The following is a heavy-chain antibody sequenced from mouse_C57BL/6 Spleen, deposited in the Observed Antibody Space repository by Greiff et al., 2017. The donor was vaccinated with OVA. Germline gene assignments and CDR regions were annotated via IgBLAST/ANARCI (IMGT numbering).Heavy chain of an antibody. D-gene: IGHD3-3*01. V-gene: IGHV5-4*03. J-gene: IGHJ2*01. CDR2: ISDGGSYT. CDR1: GFTFSSYA. Sequence: DVKLVESGGGLVKPGGSLKLSCAASGFTFSSYAMSWVRQTPEKRLEWVATISDGGSYTYYPDNVKGRFTISRDNAKNNLYLQMSHLKSEDTAMYYCARGGQFDYGGQGTTLTVSS. CDR3: ARGGQFDY.